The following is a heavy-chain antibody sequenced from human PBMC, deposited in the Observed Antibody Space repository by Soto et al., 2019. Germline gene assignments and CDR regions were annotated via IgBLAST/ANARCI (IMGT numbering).Heavy chain of an antibody. CDR2: INHSGTT. CDR1: GGTFSGNY. J-gene: IGHJ4*02. D-gene: IGHD6-6*01. Sequence: PSETLSLTCAVYGGTFSGNYWIWIRQPPGKGLEWIGEINHSGTTNYNPSLKSRVTISVDTSKNQFSLSLSSVTAADTAVYYCARGIIPARGVFGNWGQGTQVTVSS. CDR3: ARGIIPARGVFGN. V-gene: IGHV4-34*01.